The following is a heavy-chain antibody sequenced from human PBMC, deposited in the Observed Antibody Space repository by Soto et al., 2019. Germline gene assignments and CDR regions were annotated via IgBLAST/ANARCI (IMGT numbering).Heavy chain of an antibody. CDR1: GYTFTSYG. Sequence: QVQLVQSGPEVKKPGASVKVSCKTSGYTFTSYGISWVRQAPGQGLEWMGWISTNKGDTNYAQKFQGRVTMTTDTSTSTGYMELRSLRSDDTAIYYCATRSPAFDCWGQGTLVTVS. CDR2: ISTNKGDT. V-gene: IGHV1-18*04. CDR3: ATRSPAFDC. J-gene: IGHJ4*02.